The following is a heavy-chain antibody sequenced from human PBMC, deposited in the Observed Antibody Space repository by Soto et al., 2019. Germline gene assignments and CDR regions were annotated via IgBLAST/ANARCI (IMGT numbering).Heavy chain of an antibody. CDR3: TRYGKSGSYEGAFDI. CDR1: GFTFGDYA. J-gene: IGHJ3*02. CDR2: IRSKAYGGTT. Sequence: GGSLRLSCTASGFTFGDYAMSWFRQAPGKGLEWVGFIRSKAYGGTTEYAASVKGRFTISRDDSKSIAYLQMNSLKTEDTAVYYCTRYGKSGSYEGAFDIWGQGTMVNVSS. V-gene: IGHV3-49*03. D-gene: IGHD1-26*01.